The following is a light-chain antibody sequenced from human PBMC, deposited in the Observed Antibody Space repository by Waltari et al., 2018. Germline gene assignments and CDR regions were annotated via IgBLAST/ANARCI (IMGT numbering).Light chain of an antibody. CDR2: AAS. Sequence: DVQMTQSPSTLSASVGDSVTITCRASQSVSVWLACYQQKPGKAPKLLIYAASSLESGVPSRFSGSGSGTEFTLTISGLQPDDFATYYCQQYNSYSTFGQGTKVEIK. J-gene: IGKJ1*01. V-gene: IGKV1-5*03. CDR3: QQYNSYST. CDR1: QSVSVW.